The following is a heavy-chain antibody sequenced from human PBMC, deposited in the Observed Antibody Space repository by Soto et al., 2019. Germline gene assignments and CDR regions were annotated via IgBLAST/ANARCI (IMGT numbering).Heavy chain of an antibody. Sequence: EVQLVESGGGLVKPGGSLRLTCAASEMTFRNYSMNWVRQAPGKGLEWVSSISSGGSYIYYADSGKGRFTISRDNAKNSLFLQMTSLRAEDTAVYYCATSGVATGVDFWGQGTLVTVSS. CDR1: EMTFRNYS. CDR3: ATSGVATGVDF. J-gene: IGHJ4*02. V-gene: IGHV3-21*06. CDR2: ISSGGSYI. D-gene: IGHD5-12*01.